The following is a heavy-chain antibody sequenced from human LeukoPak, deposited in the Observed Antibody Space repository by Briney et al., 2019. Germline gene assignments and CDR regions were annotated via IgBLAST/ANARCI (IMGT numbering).Heavy chain of an antibody. CDR3: ARGLYDILTGYNAPFYY. D-gene: IGHD3-9*01. V-gene: IGHV4-34*01. CDR1: GGSFSGYY. J-gene: IGHJ4*02. Sequence: SETLSLTCAVYGGSFSGYYWSWIRQPPGKGLEWIGEINHSGSTNYNPSLKSRVTISVDTSKNQFSLKLSSVTAADTAVYYCARGLYDILTGYNAPFYYWGQGTLVTVSS. CDR2: INHSGST.